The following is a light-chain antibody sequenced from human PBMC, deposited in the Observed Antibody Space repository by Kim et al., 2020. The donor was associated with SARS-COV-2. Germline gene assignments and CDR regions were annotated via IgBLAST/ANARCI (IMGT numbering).Light chain of an antibody. CDR3: QQSYNTPYT. Sequence: DIQMTQSPSSLSAYVEDRVTITCRASQSVSLYLNWYQRKPGKAPSLLIYGASRLHTGVPSRFSGSRSGTEYTLTITSLQTDDSATYFCQQSYNTPYTFGQGTKVDIK. CDR1: QSVSLY. CDR2: GAS. V-gene: IGKV1-39*01. J-gene: IGKJ2*01.